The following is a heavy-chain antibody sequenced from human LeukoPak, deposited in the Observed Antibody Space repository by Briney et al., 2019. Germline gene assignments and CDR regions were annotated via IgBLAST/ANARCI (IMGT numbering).Heavy chain of an antibody. CDR2: IYTSGST. CDR1: GGPISSGSYY. D-gene: IGHD3-3*01. Sequence: PSQTLSLTCTVSGGPISSGSYYWSWIRQPAGKGLEWIGRIYTSGSTNYNPSLKSRVTISVDTSENQFSLKLSSVTAADTAVYYCAREVFTGVVIKEDYFDYWGQGTLVTVPS. CDR3: AREVFTGVVIKEDYFDY. V-gene: IGHV4-61*02. J-gene: IGHJ4*02.